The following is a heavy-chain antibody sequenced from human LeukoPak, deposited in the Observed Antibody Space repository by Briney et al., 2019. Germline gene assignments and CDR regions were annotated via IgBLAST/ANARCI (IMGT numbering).Heavy chain of an antibody. CDR2: IRYDGSNK. Sequence: GGSLRLSCAASGFTFSSYGMHWVRQAPGKGLEWVAFIRYDGSNKYYADSVKGRFTISRDNSKNTLYLQMNSLRAEDTAVYYCAKDLSFWSGSGVADYWGQGTLVTVSS. CDR1: GFTFSSYG. D-gene: IGHD3-3*01. J-gene: IGHJ4*02. V-gene: IGHV3-30*02. CDR3: AKDLSFWSGSGVADY.